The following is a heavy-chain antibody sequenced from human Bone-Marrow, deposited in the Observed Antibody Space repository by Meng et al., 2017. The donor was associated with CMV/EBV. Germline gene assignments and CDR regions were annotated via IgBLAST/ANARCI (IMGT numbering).Heavy chain of an antibody. CDR2: TRNKANSYTT. CDR3: ARLGMDEFDY. Sequence: CADSGFNFSDHYMDWVRQAPGKGLEWVGRTRNKANSYTTEYAASVKGRFTITRDDSKNSLYLQMNSLKTEDTAVYYCARLGMDEFDYWGQGTLVTVSS. CDR1: GFNFSDHY. V-gene: IGHV3-72*01. J-gene: IGHJ4*02. D-gene: IGHD2-8*01.